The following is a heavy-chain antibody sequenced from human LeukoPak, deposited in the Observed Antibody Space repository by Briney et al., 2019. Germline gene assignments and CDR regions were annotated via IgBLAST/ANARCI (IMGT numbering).Heavy chain of an antibody. Sequence: SETLSLTCAVYGGSFSGYYWSWIRQPPGKGLEWIGEINHSGSTNYNPSLKSRVTISVDTSKNQFSLKLSSVTAADTAVYYCARSYGYSYGLEYFQHWGQGTPVTVSS. V-gene: IGHV4-34*01. J-gene: IGHJ1*01. CDR1: GGSFSGYY. D-gene: IGHD5-18*01. CDR3: ARSYGYSYGLEYFQH. CDR2: INHSGST.